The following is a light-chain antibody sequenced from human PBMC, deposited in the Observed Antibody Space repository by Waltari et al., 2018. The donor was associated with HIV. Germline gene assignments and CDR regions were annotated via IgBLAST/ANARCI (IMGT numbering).Light chain of an antibody. V-gene: IGLV3-9*01. CDR2: DDT. CDR1: NIPTKR. J-gene: IGLJ2*01. CDR3: QVWDTGVV. Sequence: SYDLTQPPSLSVALGQPARIPCGGKNIPTKRVHWYQQRPGQAPVLVIYDDTHRPLTIPERFSGSNSGNTATLTISGAQAGDEADYYCQVWDTGVVFGGGTKLTVL.